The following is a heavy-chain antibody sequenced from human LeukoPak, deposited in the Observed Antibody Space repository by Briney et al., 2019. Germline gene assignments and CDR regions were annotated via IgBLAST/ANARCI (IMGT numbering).Heavy chain of an antibody. J-gene: IGHJ4*02. CDR1: GFTFSSYW. Sequence: GGSLRLSCAASGFTFSSYWMHWVRQAPGKGLVWVSRINSDGSSTSYADSVKGRFTISRDNAKNTLYLQMNSLRAEDTAVYYCARDHSSGWPGNGPDYWGQGTLVTVSS. CDR3: ARDHSSGWPGNGPDY. D-gene: IGHD6-19*01. V-gene: IGHV3-74*01. CDR2: INSDGSST.